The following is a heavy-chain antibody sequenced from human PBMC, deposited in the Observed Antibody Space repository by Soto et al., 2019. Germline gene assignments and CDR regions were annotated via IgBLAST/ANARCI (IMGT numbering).Heavy chain of an antibody. CDR1: GGTIRSGHW. Sequence: QVQLQESGPGLVESSGTLSLTCAVYGGTIRSGHWWTWVRQSPGKGLEWIGEMSLNGDINYSPSLQSRVSVSTYMSRNHLSLRLTSVTAADTAVYYCATREKRTGGPVWGPGTMVAVSS. J-gene: IGHJ6*01. V-gene: IGHV4-4*02. CDR2: MSLNGDI. D-gene: IGHD2-8*02. CDR3: ATREKRTGGPV.